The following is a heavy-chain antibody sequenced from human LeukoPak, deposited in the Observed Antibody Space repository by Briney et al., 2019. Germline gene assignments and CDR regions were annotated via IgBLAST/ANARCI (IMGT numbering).Heavy chain of an antibody. CDR2: INHSGST. Sequence: SETLSLTCAVYGGSFSGYYWSWIRQPPGKGLEWIGEINHSGSTYYNPSLKSRVTISVDTSKNQFSLKLSSVTAADTAVYYCARGRDVMDVWGKGTTVTVSS. CDR3: ARGRDVMDV. CDR1: GGSFSGYY. J-gene: IGHJ6*03. V-gene: IGHV4-34*01.